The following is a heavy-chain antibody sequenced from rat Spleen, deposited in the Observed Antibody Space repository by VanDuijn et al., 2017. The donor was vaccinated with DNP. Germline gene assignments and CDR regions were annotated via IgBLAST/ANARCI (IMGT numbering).Heavy chain of an antibody. Sequence: QVQLKESGPVLVQASETLSLTCTVSGFSLTNYGVIWVRQSPGKGLEWMGIIWGHGNTDYNSVHKSRLSINRDTSKSQVFLKMNSLQTDDTAIYYCTRESWGYVMDAWGQGASVTVSS. J-gene: IGHJ4*01. CDR1: GFSLTNYG. CDR2: IWGHGNT. D-gene: IGHD5-1*01. V-gene: IGHV2S75*01. CDR3: TRESWGYVMDA.